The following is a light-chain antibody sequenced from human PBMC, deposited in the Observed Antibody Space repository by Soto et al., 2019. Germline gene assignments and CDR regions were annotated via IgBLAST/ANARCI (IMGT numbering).Light chain of an antibody. CDR3: QQRSNWPLT. CDR1: QSVSSY. V-gene: IGKV3-11*01. J-gene: IGKJ4*01. CDR2: EAS. Sequence: EIVLTQSPATLSLSPGERATLSCRASQSVSSYLAWYQQKPGQAPRLLIYEASNRATGIPPRFSGSGSGTDVTLTISSLEPEDFAVYSCQQRSNWPLTFGGGTKVEVK.